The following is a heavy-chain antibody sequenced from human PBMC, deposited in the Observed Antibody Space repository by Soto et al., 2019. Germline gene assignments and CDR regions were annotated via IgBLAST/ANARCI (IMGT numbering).Heavy chain of an antibody. D-gene: IGHD2-21*02. Sequence: EVQLVESGGGLVQPGGSLRLSCAACGFMFNSYAMHWVRQAPGKGLEYVSAISSLGDSTFYANSVKDRFTISRDNSKNTLYLQMGSLRVEDMAVYYCARRTAGWYFDLWGRGTLVTVSS. J-gene: IGHJ2*01. CDR2: ISSLGDST. V-gene: IGHV3-64*01. CDR3: ARRTAGWYFDL. CDR1: GFMFNSYA.